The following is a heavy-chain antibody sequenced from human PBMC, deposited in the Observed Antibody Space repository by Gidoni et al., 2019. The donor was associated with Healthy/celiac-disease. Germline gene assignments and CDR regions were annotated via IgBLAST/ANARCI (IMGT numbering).Heavy chain of an antibody. CDR3: AREPPGYGDYAYYFDY. V-gene: IGHV3-21*01. D-gene: IGHD4-17*01. CDR2: ISSSSSYI. CDR1: GFTFSSYS. Sequence: EVQLVESGGGLVKPGGSLRLSCAASGFTFSSYSMNWVRQAPGKGLEGVSSISSSSSYIYYADSVKGRFTISRDNAKNSLYLQMNSLRAEDTAVYYCAREPPGYGDYAYYFDYWGQGTLVTVSS. J-gene: IGHJ4*02.